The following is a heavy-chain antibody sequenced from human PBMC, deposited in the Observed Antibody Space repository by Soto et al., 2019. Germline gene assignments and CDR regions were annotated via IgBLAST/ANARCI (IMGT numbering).Heavy chain of an antibody. V-gene: IGHV3-49*03. CDR2: IRSKAYGGTT. Sequence: HPGGSLRLSCTASGFTFGDYAMSWFRQAPGKGLEWVGFIRSKAYGGTTEYAASVKGRFTISRDDSKSIAYLQMNSLKTEDTAVYYCNRGGYYDSSGYSYWGQGTLVTVSS. D-gene: IGHD3-22*01. J-gene: IGHJ4*02. CDR1: GFTFGDYA. CDR3: NRGGYYDSSGYSY.